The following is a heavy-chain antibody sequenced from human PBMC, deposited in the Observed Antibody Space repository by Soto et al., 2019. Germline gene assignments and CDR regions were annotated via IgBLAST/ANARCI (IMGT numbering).Heavy chain of an antibody. CDR3: TPLASGHYGYDF. CDR1: GFAFSDAS. Sequence: DVQLVESGGDLVKPGGSLRLSCAASGFAFSDASMSWVRHAPGKGLEWVGRIKTKSSGGTTDYAAPVKGRFTISRDDSKNTVYLQMDSLKAEDTAVYSCTPLASGHYGYDFWGQGTLVTVSP. J-gene: IGHJ4*02. D-gene: IGHD3-3*01. CDR2: IKTKSSGGTT. V-gene: IGHV3-15*01.